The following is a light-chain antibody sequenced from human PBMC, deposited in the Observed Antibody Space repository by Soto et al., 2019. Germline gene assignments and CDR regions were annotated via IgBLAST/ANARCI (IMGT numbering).Light chain of an antibody. Sequence: DTQMTQSPSTLSASVGDRVTITCRASQSISDWLAWYQQKPGKAPKLLIYKASRLQSGVPSRFSGSGSGTEFTLTISGLQAEDFATYYCQLYNDYPWTFGQGTKVEI. CDR3: QLYNDYPWT. V-gene: IGKV1-5*03. CDR1: QSISDW. CDR2: KAS. J-gene: IGKJ1*01.